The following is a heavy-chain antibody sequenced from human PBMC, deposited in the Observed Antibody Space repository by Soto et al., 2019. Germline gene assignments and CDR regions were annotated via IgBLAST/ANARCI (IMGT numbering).Heavy chain of an antibody. Sequence: QVQLVQSGAEVKKPGASVKVSCKASGHTLSDNYIHWVRQAPGQGLEWMGWINPNTGATNYAHKLQGSVTTTWDTSISTAYMELSRLRSDDTAVYYCARDRGSGSSYGMDVWGQGTTVTVSS. CDR3: ARDRGSGSSYGMDV. V-gene: IGHV1-2*04. D-gene: IGHD3-10*01. J-gene: IGHJ6*02. CDR2: INPNTGAT. CDR1: GHTLSDNY.